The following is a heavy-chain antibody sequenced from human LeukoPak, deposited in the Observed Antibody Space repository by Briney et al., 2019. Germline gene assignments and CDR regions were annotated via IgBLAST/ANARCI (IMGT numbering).Heavy chain of an antibody. CDR3: ARDIELSC. V-gene: IGHV3-23*01. J-gene: IGHJ4*02. D-gene: IGHD1-26*01. Sequence: GGSLRLSCEASGFTFSDSAMSWVRQAPGRGLEWVSLISASGGNSYYADSVKGRFTVSRDSSKNTLHLQMNSLRAEDTAVYYCARDIELSCWGQGTLVTVSS. CDR2: ISASGGNS. CDR1: GFTFSDSA.